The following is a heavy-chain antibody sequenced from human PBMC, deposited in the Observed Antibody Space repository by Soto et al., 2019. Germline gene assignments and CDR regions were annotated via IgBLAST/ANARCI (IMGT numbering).Heavy chain of an antibody. J-gene: IGHJ5*02. CDR2: IYYSGST. Sequence: LSLTCTVSGGSISSGGYYWSWIRQHPGKGLEWIGYIYYSGSTYYNPSLKSRVTISVDTSKNQFSLKLSSVTAADTAVYYCASTPAAGYCSGGSCFWFDPWGQGTLVTVSS. CDR1: GGSISSGGYY. V-gene: IGHV4-31*03. CDR3: ASTPAAGYCSGGSCFWFDP. D-gene: IGHD2-15*01.